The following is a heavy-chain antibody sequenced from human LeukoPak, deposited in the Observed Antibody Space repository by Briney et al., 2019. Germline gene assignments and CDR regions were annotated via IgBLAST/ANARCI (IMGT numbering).Heavy chain of an antibody. CDR3: ARDSVAGSFFAFDI. J-gene: IGHJ3*02. D-gene: IGHD6-19*01. CDR2: ISSSSSYI. CDR1: GFTFSSYA. V-gene: IGHV3-21*01. Sequence: GGSLRLSCAASGFTFSSYAMHWVRQAPGKGLEWVSSISSSSSYIYYADSVKGRFTISRDNAKNSLYLQMNSLRAEDTAVYYCARDSVAGSFFAFDIWGQGTMVTVSS.